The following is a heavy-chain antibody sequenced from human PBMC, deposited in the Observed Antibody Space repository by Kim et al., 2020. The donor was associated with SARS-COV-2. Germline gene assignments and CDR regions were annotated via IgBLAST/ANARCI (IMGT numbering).Heavy chain of an antibody. J-gene: IGHJ3*01. CDR3: ARNTGSGAFDL. D-gene: IGHD2-8*02. Sequence: TIYYADSGEGRFTSSRDNAKSSLYLQMDRLRVEDTAVYYCARNTGSGAFDLWGQGTRVTVSS. V-gene: IGHV3-48*03. CDR2: TI.